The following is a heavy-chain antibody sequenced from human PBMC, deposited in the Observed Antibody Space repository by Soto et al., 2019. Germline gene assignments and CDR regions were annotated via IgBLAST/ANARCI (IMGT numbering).Heavy chain of an antibody. D-gene: IGHD3-9*01. CDR1: GYTFTSYG. Sequence: GASVKVSCKASGYTFTSYGISWVRQAPGQGLEWMGWISAYNGNTNYAQKLQGRVTMTTDTSTSTAYMELRSLRSDDTAVYYCARDRIAEVFRYFDRYGMDVWGQGTTVTVSS. V-gene: IGHV1-18*04. J-gene: IGHJ6*02. CDR2: ISAYNGNT. CDR3: ARDRIAEVFRYFDRYGMDV.